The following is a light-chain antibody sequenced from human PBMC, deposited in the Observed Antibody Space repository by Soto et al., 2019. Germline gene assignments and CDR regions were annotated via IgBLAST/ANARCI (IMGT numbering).Light chain of an antibody. CDR2: DVT. V-gene: IGLV2-11*01. Sequence: QSVLTQPPSVSGSPGQSVTISCTGTSSDVGGYNYVSWYQQHPDKAPKLIIYDVTEWPSGVPDRFSGSKSGNTASLTISGLQAEDEADYYCCSYAGAYTLVFGGGTKVTVL. CDR3: CSYAGAYTLV. J-gene: IGLJ2*01. CDR1: SSDVGGYNY.